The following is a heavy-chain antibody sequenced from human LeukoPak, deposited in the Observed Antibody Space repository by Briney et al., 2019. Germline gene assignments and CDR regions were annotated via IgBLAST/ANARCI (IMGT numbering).Heavy chain of an antibody. Sequence: PGGSLRLSCAASGFTFSSYAMHWVRQAPGKGLEWVAVISYDGSNKYYAGSVKGRFTISRDNSKNTLYLQMNSLRAEDTAVYYCARDLWGMAARPSYFDYWGQGTLVTVSS. CDR1: GFTFSSYA. V-gene: IGHV3-30*01. D-gene: IGHD6-6*01. CDR3: ARDLWGMAARPSYFDY. J-gene: IGHJ4*02. CDR2: ISYDGSNK.